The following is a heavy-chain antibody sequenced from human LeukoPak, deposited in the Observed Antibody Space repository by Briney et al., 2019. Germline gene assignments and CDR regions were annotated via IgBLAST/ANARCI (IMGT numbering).Heavy chain of an antibody. D-gene: IGHD5-18*01. Sequence: GGSLRLSCAASGLTVSSNYMSWVRQAPGKGLEWGSVIYSGGSTYYADSVKGRFTISRENSKNTLYLQMNSLRAEDTAVYYCARGAALVTDKYFDYWGHGTLVTVSS. J-gene: IGHJ4*01. CDR2: IYSGGST. CDR1: GLTVSSNY. V-gene: IGHV3-53*01. CDR3: ARGAALVTDKYFDY.